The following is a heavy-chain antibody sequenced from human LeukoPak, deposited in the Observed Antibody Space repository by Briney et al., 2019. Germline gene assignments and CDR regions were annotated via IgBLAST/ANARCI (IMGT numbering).Heavy chain of an antibody. Sequence: ASVKVSCKASGGTSSSYAISWVRQAPGQGLEWMGRIIPILGIANYAQKFQGRVTITADKSTSTAYMELSSLRSEDTAVYYCARDPRPFYGMDVWGQGTTVTVSS. CDR2: IIPILGIA. J-gene: IGHJ6*02. V-gene: IGHV1-69*04. CDR1: GGTSSSYA. CDR3: ARDPRPFYGMDV.